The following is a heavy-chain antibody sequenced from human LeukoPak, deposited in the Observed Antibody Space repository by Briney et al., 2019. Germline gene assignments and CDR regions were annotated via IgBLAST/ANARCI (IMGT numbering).Heavy chain of an antibody. Sequence: GASVKVSCKASGYTFTSYDINWVRQATGQGLEWMGWMNPNSGNTGYAQKFQGRVTMTRNTSISTAYMELSSLRAEDTAVYYCARDHMLWVPPHAYYYYMDVWGKGTTVTVSS. CDR2: MNPNSGNT. V-gene: IGHV1-8*01. CDR1: GYTFTSYD. D-gene: IGHD2-8*01. J-gene: IGHJ6*03. CDR3: ARDHMLWVPPHAYYYYMDV.